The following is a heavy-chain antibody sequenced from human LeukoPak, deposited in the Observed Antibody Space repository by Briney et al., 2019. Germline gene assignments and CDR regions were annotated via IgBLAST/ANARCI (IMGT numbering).Heavy chain of an antibody. J-gene: IGHJ3*02. D-gene: IGHD6-13*01. CDR2: IYYSGST. CDR3: ARDLPLLPGIAAAGTYAFDI. CDR1: GGSISSGDYY. Sequence: SETLSLTCTVSGGSISSGDYYWSWIRQPPGKGLEWIGYIYYSGSTYYNPSLKSRVTMSVDTSKNQFSLKLSSVTAADTAVYYCARDLPLLPGIAAAGTYAFDIWGQGTMVTVSS. V-gene: IGHV4-30-4*01.